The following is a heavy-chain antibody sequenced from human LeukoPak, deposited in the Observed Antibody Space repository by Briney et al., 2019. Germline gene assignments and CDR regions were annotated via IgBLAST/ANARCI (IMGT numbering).Heavy chain of an antibody. V-gene: IGHV4-34*01. Sequence: SETLSLTCAVYGGSFSGYYWSWIRQPPGKGLEWIGEINHSGSTNYNPSLKSRVTISVDTSKNQLSLKLSSVTAADTAVYYCARGLQPGGFDYWGQGTLVTVSS. D-gene: IGHD1-1*01. CDR1: GGSFSGYY. CDR2: INHSGST. CDR3: ARGLQPGGFDY. J-gene: IGHJ4*02.